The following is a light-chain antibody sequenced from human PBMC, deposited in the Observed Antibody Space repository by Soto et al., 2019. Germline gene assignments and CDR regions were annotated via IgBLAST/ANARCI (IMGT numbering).Light chain of an antibody. CDR2: GVG. CDR1: SSDVGGYNY. J-gene: IGLJ3*02. V-gene: IGLV2-14*01. Sequence: QSALTQPASVSGSPGQSITISCTGTSSDVGGYNYVSWYQQHPGKAPKLMIYGVGNRPSGVSNRFSGSKSGNTASLTTSGLQAEDEADYYCTSYTSSTTWVFGGGTKLTVL. CDR3: TSYTSSTTWV.